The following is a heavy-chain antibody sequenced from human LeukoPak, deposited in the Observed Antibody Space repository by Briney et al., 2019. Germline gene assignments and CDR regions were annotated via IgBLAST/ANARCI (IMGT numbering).Heavy chain of an antibody. D-gene: IGHD3-22*01. CDR1: GFTFSSYV. J-gene: IGHJ4*02. CDR2: ISGNDGST. Sequence: GGSLRLSCAASGFTFSSYVMSWVRQAPGKGLEWVSLISGNDGSTYYADSVKGRFTISRDNSKNTLYLQMNSLRAEDTAVYYCAKPLWQGQWLRACFDYWGQGTLVTVSS. V-gene: IGHV3-23*01. CDR3: AKPLWQGQWLRACFDY.